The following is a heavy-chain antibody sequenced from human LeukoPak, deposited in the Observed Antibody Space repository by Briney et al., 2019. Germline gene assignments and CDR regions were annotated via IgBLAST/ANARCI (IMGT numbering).Heavy chain of an antibody. CDR3: ARGMDYGDYVSY. CDR2: IIPIFGTA. CDR1: GGTFSSYA. J-gene: IGHJ4*02. Sequence: SVKVSCKASGGTFSSYAISWVRQAPGQGLEWMGGIIPIFGTANYAQKFQGRVTITADESTSTAYMEPSSLRSEDTAVYYCARGMDYGDYVSYWGQGTLVTVSS. D-gene: IGHD4-17*01. V-gene: IGHV1-69*13.